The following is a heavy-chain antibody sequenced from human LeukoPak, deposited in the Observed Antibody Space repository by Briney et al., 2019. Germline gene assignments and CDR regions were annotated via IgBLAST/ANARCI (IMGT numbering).Heavy chain of an antibody. CDR2: IYYSGST. D-gene: IGHD3-22*01. V-gene: IGHV4-30-4*01. Sequence: PSETLSLTCTVSGGSISSGDYYWSWIRQPPGKGLEWIGYIYYSGSTYYTPSLRGRVTISVDTSKNQFSLKLSSVTAADTAVYYCARGLYYYDSSGYLDDAFDIWGQGTMVTVSS. J-gene: IGHJ3*02. CDR3: ARGLYYYDSSGYLDDAFDI. CDR1: GGSISSGDYY.